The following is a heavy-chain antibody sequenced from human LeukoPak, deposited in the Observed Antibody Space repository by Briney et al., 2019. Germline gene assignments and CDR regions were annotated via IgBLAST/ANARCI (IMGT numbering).Heavy chain of an antibody. CDR1: GFTLSSYA. Sequence: PGESLRLSCAASGFTLSSYALNWVRQAPGKGPEWVSSVGSSSSYIYYAESVKGRFTVSRDNAKNTLYLQVNNLRAEDTAVYYCARGPSSNWSGLDFWGQGTLLTVSS. D-gene: IGHD6-13*01. CDR2: VGSSSSYI. CDR3: ARGPSSNWSGLDF. V-gene: IGHV3-21*01. J-gene: IGHJ4*02.